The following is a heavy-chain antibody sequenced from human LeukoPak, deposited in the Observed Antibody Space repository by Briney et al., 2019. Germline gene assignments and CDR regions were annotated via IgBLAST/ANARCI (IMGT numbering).Heavy chain of an antibody. D-gene: IGHD5-18*01. CDR3: ARTWKAQNPWIQLPFDY. J-gene: IGHJ4*02. Sequence: SVKVSCKASGGTFSSYAISWVRQAPGQGLEWMGGIIPIFGTANYAQKFQGRVTITTDESTSTAYMELSSLRSDDTAVYYCARTWKAQNPWIQLPFDYWGQGTLVTVSS. V-gene: IGHV1-69*05. CDR1: GGTFSSYA. CDR2: IIPIFGTA.